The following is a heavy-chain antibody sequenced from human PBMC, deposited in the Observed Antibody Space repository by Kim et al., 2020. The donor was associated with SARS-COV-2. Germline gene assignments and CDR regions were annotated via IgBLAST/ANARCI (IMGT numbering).Heavy chain of an antibody. V-gene: IGHV4-39*07. Sequence: YNRSLKSRVTISVDTSKTQFSLKLSSVTAADTAVYYCARGVAATSWFDPWGQGTLVTVSS. J-gene: IGHJ5*02. CDR3: ARGVAATSWFDP. D-gene: IGHD2-15*01.